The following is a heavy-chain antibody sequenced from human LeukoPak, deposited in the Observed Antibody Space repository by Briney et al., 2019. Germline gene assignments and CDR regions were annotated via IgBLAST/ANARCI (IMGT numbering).Heavy chain of an antibody. J-gene: IGHJ4*02. D-gene: IGHD3-22*01. V-gene: IGHV4-31*01. CDR1: GGSISSGGHY. CDR3: ARAGDYYDSSGYPYYFDY. CDR2: IYYSGST. Sequence: SQTLSLTCTVSGGSISSGGHYWSWIRQHPGKGLEWIGYIYYSGSTYYNPSLKSLVTISVDTSKNQCSLKLSSVTAADTAVYYCARAGDYYDSSGYPYYFDYWGQGTLVTVSS.